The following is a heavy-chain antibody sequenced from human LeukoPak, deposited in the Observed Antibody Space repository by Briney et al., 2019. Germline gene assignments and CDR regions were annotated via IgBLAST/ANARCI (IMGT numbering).Heavy chain of an antibody. CDR2: IKSSADGGAT. J-gene: IGHJ4*02. CDR1: GFTFSDAW. Sequence: SGGSLRLSCGASGFTFSDAWLSWVRQAPGKGPEWVGRIKSSADGGATDYAAPVKGRFTVSRDDSKDTLYLQMNSLKTEDTAVYYCSLRYCSGTSCPGYWGQGTLVTVSS. D-gene: IGHD2-8*02. CDR3: SLRYCSGTSCPGY. V-gene: IGHV3-15*01.